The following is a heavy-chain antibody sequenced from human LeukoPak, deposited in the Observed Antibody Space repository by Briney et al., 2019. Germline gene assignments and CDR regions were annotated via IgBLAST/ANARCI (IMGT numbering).Heavy chain of an antibody. CDR2: IFYGGST. J-gene: IGHJ4*02. V-gene: IGHV4-39*07. CDR1: GGSISSSSYY. D-gene: IGHD2-15*01. CDR3: ARLRGDRCSGGSCYVDY. Sequence: TSETLSLTCTVSGGSISSSSYYWGWIRQPPGKGPEWIGSIFYGGSTYYNPSLKSRGSMSIDTTENQFSLKLSSVTAADTAVYYCARLRGDRCSGGSCYVDYWGQGTLVTVSS.